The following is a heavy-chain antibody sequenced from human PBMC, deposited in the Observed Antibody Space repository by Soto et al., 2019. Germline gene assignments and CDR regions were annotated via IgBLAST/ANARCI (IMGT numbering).Heavy chain of an antibody. J-gene: IGHJ5*02. CDR3: KKDYYGSGSDYAPHNWFDP. CDR1: GFTFSNAW. CDR2: IKSKTDGGTT. Sequence: GGSLRLSCAASGFTFSNAWMSWVRQAPGKGLEWVGRIKSKTDGGTTDYAAPVKGRFTISRDDSKNTLYLQMNSLKTEDTAVYYCKKDYYGSGSDYAPHNWFDPWGQGTLVTVSA. V-gene: IGHV3-15*01. D-gene: IGHD3-10*01.